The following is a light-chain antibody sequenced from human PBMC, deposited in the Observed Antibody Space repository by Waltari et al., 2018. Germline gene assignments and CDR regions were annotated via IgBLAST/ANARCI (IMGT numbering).Light chain of an antibody. CDR3: MFWPSNVWV. J-gene: IGLJ3*02. CDR1: SAINVVDFN. Sequence: QPVLTQPPSSSASPGEPARLTSPFPSAINVVDFNIYCYQQKPGSPPRFLLYYNSDSEKAQGSGVPSRFSGSKDASANAGILVISGLQSEDEADYYCMFWPSNVWVFGGGTKLTVL. CDR2: YNSDSEK. V-gene: IGLV5-37*01.